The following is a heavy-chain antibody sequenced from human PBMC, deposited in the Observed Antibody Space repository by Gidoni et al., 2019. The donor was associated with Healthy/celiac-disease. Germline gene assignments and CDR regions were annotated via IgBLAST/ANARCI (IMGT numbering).Heavy chain of an antibody. CDR3: ARATRGYDRPFDAFDI. CDR2: ISSSSSSI. D-gene: IGHD5-12*01. Sequence: EVQLVESGGGLVKPGGSLRLSCAASGFTFSSYSMHWVRQAPGKGLEWFSSISSSSSSIYYAESGKGRCTISRDNAKNSLYLQMNSLRAEDTAVYYCARATRGYDRPFDAFDIWGQGTMVTVSS. CDR1: GFTFSSYS. V-gene: IGHV3-21*01. J-gene: IGHJ3*02.